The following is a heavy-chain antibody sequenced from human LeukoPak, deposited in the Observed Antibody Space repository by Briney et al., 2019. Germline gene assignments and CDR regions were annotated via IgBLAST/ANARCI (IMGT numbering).Heavy chain of an antibody. Sequence: GGSLRLSCAVSGFTFSSYNMNWVRQAAGKGLEWVSYISSSSSSIYYADAVKGRLTISRDNSKNTLYLQMNSLRAEDTAVYYCAKELYGSGWYGWYFDLGGRGTLVTVSS. J-gene: IGHJ2*01. CDR1: GFTFSSYN. V-gene: IGHV3-48*01. CDR2: ISSSSSSI. D-gene: IGHD6-19*01. CDR3: AKELYGSGWYGWYFDL.